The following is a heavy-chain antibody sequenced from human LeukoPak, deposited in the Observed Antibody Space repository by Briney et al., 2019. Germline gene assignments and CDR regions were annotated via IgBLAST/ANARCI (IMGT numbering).Heavy chain of an antibody. CDR3: ITAAEKDLDY. D-gene: IGHD6-13*01. CDR1: GYTFTNFY. J-gene: IGHJ4*02. Sequence: ASVKVSCKASGYTFTNFYLHWVRQAPGQGLEWMGWINPNSGGTNYAQRFQGRVTVTRDTSISTAFMELSRLTSDDTAVYYCITAAEKDLDYWGQGTLVTVSS. V-gene: IGHV1-2*02. CDR2: INPNSGGT.